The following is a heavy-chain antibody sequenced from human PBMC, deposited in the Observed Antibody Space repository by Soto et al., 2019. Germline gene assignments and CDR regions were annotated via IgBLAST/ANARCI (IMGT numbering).Heavy chain of an antibody. D-gene: IGHD5-18*01. CDR2: ISYDGSNK. Sequence: SLRLSCAASGFTFSSYAMHWVRQAPGKGLEWVAVISYDGSNKYYADSVKGRFTISRDNSKNTLYLQMNSLRAEDTAVYYCARDVTPRIQLWLLDYWGQGTLVTVSS. J-gene: IGHJ4*02. CDR3: ARDVTPRIQLWLLDY. V-gene: IGHV3-30-3*01. CDR1: GFTFSSYA.